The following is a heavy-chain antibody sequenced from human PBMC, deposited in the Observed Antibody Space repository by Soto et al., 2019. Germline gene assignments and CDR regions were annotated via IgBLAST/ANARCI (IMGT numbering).Heavy chain of an antibody. J-gene: IGHJ6*02. V-gene: IGHV4-4*02. Sequence: QVQLQESGPGLVKPSETLSLTCTVSGAPITTTKWWAWVRLPPGKGLEWIGELSRGDERSSNPSLEGRFTMSLDKSNNHFSLKLTSVTAADPAIYYCATQTISYTWGVWGRGTSGTVSS. CDR2: LSRGDER. CDR1: GAPITTTKW. CDR3: ATQTISYTWGV. D-gene: IGHD3-16*01.